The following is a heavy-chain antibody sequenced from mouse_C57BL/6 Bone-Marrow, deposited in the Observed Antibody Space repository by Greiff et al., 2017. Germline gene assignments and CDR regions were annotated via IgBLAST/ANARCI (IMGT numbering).Heavy chain of an antibody. CDR1: GYTFTDYE. V-gene: IGHV1-15*01. CDR3: TVTTVVADY. D-gene: IGHD1-1*01. J-gene: IGHJ2*01. CDR2: IDPESGGS. Sequence: QVQLQQSGAELVRPGASVTLSCKASGYTFTDYEMHWVKQTPVHGLEWIGAIDPESGGSAYNQKFKGKAILTADKSSSTAYMELRSLTSEDSAVYYCTVTTVVADYWGQGTTLTVSS.